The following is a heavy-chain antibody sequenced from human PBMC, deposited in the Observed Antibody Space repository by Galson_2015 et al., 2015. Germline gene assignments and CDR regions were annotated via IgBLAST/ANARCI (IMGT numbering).Heavy chain of an antibody. CDR1: GYSFTTYA. J-gene: IGHJ5*02. V-gene: IGHV1-3*01. CDR2: INAGTGNT. D-gene: IGHD3-3*01. CDR3: ARDGGGNYDFWSGYVT. Sequence: SVKVSCKASGYSFTTYAMHWVRQAPGQRLEWMGWINAGTGNTKYSQKFQGRVTITRDTSASTAYMELSSLRSEDTAVYYCARDGGGNYDFWSGYVTWGQGTLVTVSS.